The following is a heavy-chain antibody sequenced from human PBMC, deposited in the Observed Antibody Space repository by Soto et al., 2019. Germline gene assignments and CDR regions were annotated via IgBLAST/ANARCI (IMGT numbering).Heavy chain of an antibody. V-gene: IGHV1-58*01. CDR3: AAGGSSPPYYYYGMDV. Sequence: ASVKVSCKASGFTFTSSAVQWVRQARGQRLEWIGWIVVGSGNTNYAQKFQERVTITRDMSTSTAYMELSSLRSEDTAVYYCAAGGSSPPYYYYGMDVSGQAPTVTVSS. J-gene: IGHJ6*02. CDR1: GFTFTSSA. D-gene: IGHD6-6*01. CDR2: IVVGSGNT.